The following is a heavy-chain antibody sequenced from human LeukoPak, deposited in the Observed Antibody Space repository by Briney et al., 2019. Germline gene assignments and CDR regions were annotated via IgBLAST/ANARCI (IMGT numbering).Heavy chain of an antibody. CDR3: AKDVRPGGGGMDV. CDR1: GFTFSSYS. Sequence: GGSLRLSCAASGFTFSSYSMNWVRQAPGKGLEWVSYISSSSSTIDYADSVKGRFTISRDNAKNSLYLQMNSLKAEDTAIYYCAKDVRPGGGGMDVWGQGTTVTVSS. CDR2: ISSSSSTI. D-gene: IGHD3-10*02. V-gene: IGHV3-48*01. J-gene: IGHJ6*02.